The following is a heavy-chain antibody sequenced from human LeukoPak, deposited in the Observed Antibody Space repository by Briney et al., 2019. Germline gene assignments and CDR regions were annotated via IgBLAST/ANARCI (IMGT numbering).Heavy chain of an antibody. Sequence: GGSLRLSCAVSGFTFDDYAMHWVRQAPGKGLEWVSGISWNSGNIAYADSVKGRFTISRDNAKNSLYLQMNSLRAEDKALYYCAKFHSSGSYYEGYFDYWGQGTLVTVSS. J-gene: IGHJ4*02. CDR2: ISWNSGNI. CDR1: GFTFDDYA. V-gene: IGHV3-9*01. CDR3: AKFHSSGSYYEGYFDY. D-gene: IGHD1-26*01.